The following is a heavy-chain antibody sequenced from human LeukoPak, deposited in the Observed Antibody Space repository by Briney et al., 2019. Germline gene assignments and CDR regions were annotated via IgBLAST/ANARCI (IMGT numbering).Heavy chain of an antibody. CDR1: GGSVSSGSYY. Sequence: KPSETLSLTCIVSGGSVSSGSYYWSWIRQPPGKGLEWIGYIYYSGSTDYNPSLKSRVTISVDTSKNQFSLKLSSVTAADTAVYFCARGSGSGVPFDYWGQGTLVTVSS. CDR2: IYYSGST. J-gene: IGHJ4*02. CDR3: ARGSGSGVPFDY. V-gene: IGHV4-61*01. D-gene: IGHD3-10*01.